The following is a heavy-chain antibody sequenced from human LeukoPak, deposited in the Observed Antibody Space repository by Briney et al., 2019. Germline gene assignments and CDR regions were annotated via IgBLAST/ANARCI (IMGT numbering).Heavy chain of an antibody. Sequence: GGSLRLSCAASGFTFSSYAMSWVRQAPGKGLEWVSAISGSGGSTYYADSVKGRFTISRDNSKNTLYLQMNSLRAEDTAVYYCATSPKRGYGYGWAYYFDYWGQGTLVTVSS. D-gene: IGHD5-18*01. J-gene: IGHJ4*02. CDR3: ATSPKRGYGYGWAYYFDY. V-gene: IGHV3-23*01. CDR1: GFTFSSYA. CDR2: ISGSGGST.